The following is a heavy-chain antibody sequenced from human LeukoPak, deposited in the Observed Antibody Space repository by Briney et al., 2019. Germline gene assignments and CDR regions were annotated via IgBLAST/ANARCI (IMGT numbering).Heavy chain of an antibody. CDR3: ARGPRDYGDYPDSDYYYYYMDV. D-gene: IGHD4-17*01. CDR2: ISSSSSTI. V-gene: IGHV3-48*01. Sequence: PGGSLRLSCAASGFTFSSYSMNWVRQAPGKGLEWVSYISSSSSTIYYADSVKGRFTISRDNAKNSLYLQMNSLKAEDTAVYYCARGPRDYGDYPDSDYYYYYMDVWGKGTTVTISS. J-gene: IGHJ6*03. CDR1: GFTFSSYS.